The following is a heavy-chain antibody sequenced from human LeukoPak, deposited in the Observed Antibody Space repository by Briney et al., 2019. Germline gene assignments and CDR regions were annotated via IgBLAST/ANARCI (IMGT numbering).Heavy chain of an antibody. V-gene: IGHV3-43*02. CDR3: AKDPRGLSDH. CDR2: ILGDGSRT. Sequence: PGGSLRLSYAASGFTFDDYAMHWVRRAPGKGLEWVSLILGDGSRTYYADSVKGRFTISRDNSKNSLYLQMNSLRPEDTALYYCAKDPRGLSDHWRQGTLVTVSS. D-gene: IGHD2-2*01. CDR1: GFTFDDYA. J-gene: IGHJ4*02.